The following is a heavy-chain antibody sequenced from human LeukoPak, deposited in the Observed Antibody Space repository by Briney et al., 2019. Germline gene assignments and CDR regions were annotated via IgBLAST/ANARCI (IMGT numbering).Heavy chain of an antibody. Sequence: GGSLRLSCTASGFSFSTYAMHWVRQAPGKGPEYVSAISDNGGMTHYGESVKGRFTVSRDNSKNTVYLQMGSLRAEDMAVYYCGRAPPYGGGWFGPDEFWGQGTLVTVSS. CDR3: GRAPPYGGGWFGPDEF. CDR2: ISDNGGMT. J-gene: IGHJ4*02. D-gene: IGHD6-19*01. CDR1: GFSFSTYA. V-gene: IGHV3-64*02.